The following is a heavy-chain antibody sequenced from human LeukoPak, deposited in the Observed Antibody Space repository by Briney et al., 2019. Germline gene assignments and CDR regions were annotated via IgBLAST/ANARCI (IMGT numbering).Heavy chain of an antibody. CDR2: FDPEDGET. Sequence: ASVKVSCKVSGYTLTDLSMHWVRQAQGPGLERMGGFDPEDGETIYAQKFQGRVTMTEDTSTDTAYMELSSLRSEDTPVYYCATSYSYDRSLWFDPWGQGTLVTVSS. CDR3: ATSYSYDRSLWFDP. D-gene: IGHD5-18*01. CDR1: GYTLTDLS. V-gene: IGHV1-24*01. J-gene: IGHJ5*02.